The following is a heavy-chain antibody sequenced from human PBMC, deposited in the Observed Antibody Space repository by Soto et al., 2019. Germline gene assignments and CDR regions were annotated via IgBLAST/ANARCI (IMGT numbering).Heavy chain of an antibody. Sequence: PGGSLRLSCAASGFTFSDYYMSWIRQAPGKGLEWVSYISSSGSTIYYADSVKGRFTISRDNAKNSLYLQMNSLRAEDTAVYYCARVYSRSSWDYYYYGMDVWGQGTTVTVSS. CDR2: ISSSGSTI. V-gene: IGHV3-11*01. D-gene: IGHD6-6*01. CDR1: GFTFSDYY. J-gene: IGHJ6*02. CDR3: ARVYSRSSWDYYYYGMDV.